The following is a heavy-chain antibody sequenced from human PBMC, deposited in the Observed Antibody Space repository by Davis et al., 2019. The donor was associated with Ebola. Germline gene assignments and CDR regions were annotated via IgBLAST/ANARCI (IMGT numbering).Heavy chain of an antibody. CDR2: IWYDGSNK. D-gene: IGHD5-18*01. CDR1: GFTFSSYG. J-gene: IGHJ5*02. CDR3: AKDPYSYGAYNWFDP. V-gene: IGHV3-33*06. Sequence: GESLKISCAASGFTFSSYGMHWVRQAPGKGLEWVAVIWYDGSNKYYADSVKGRFTISRDNAKNSLYLQMNSLRDEDTAVYYCAKDPYSYGAYNWFDPWGQGTLVTVSS.